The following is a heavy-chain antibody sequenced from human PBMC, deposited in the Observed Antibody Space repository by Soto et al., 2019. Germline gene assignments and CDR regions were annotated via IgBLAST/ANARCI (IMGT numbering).Heavy chain of an antibody. CDR2: IIPIFGTA. Sequence: SVKVSCKASGGTFSSYAISWVRQAPGRGLEWRGGIIPIFGTANYAQKFQGRVTITADESTSTAYMELSSLRSEDTAVYYCARDVVAARPDPRNDYYYGMDVWGQGTTVTVSS. J-gene: IGHJ6*02. V-gene: IGHV1-69*13. CDR3: ARDVVAARPDPRNDYYYGMDV. CDR1: GGTFSSYA. D-gene: IGHD6-6*01.